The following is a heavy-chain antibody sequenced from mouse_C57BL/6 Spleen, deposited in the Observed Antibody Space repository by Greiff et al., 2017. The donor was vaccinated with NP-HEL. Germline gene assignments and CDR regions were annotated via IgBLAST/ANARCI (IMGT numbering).Heavy chain of an antibody. V-gene: IGHV5-6*01. CDR3: ARHYGSSYAGAMDY. CDR1: GFTFSSYG. Sequence: EVKLVESGGDLVKPGGSLKLSCAASGFTFSSYGMSWVRQTPDKRLEWVATISSGGSYTYYPDSVKGRFTISRDNAKNTLYLQMSSLKSEDTAMYYCARHYGSSYAGAMDYWGQGTSVTVSS. CDR2: ISSGGSYT. D-gene: IGHD1-1*01. J-gene: IGHJ4*01.